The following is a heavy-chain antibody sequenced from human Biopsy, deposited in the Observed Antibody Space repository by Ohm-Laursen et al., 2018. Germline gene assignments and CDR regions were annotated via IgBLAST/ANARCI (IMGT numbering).Heavy chain of an antibody. J-gene: IGHJ4*02. D-gene: IGHD1-1*01. Sequence: ASVKVSCKVSGYTLTELSIHWVRQTGGKGLEWMGGFDREERKTVYAEKFQGRVTMTEGTSTDTAYMELSSLRSEDTAVYYCAADINVWNVNYWGQGTQVTVSS. V-gene: IGHV1-24*01. CDR2: FDREERKT. CDR3: AADINVWNVNY. CDR1: GYTLTELS.